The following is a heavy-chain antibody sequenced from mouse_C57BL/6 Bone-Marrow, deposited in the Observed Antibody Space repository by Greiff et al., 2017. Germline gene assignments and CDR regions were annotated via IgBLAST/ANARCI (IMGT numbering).Heavy chain of an antibody. CDR2: IDPSDSYT. J-gene: IGHJ2*01. Sequence: VQLQQSGAELVKPGASVKLSCKASGYTFTSYWMQWVKQRPGQGLEWIGEIDPSDSYTNYNQKFKGKATLTVDTSSSTAYMQLSSLTSEDSAVYYCARVWDYWGQGTTLTVSS. CDR1: GYTFTSYW. V-gene: IGHV1-50*01. CDR3: ARVWDY.